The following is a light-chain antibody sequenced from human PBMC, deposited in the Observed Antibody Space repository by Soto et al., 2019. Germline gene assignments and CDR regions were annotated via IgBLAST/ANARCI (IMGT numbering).Light chain of an antibody. Sequence: QSALTQPPSASGSPGQSVTISCTGTSSDVGGYDYVSWYQQRPGKAPKLLIHEVTKRPSGVPDRFSGSKSGNTASLTVSGLQAEDEADYYCSSYAVRTLYVFGTGTKLTVL. J-gene: IGLJ1*01. CDR2: EVT. V-gene: IGLV2-8*01. CDR1: SSDVGGYDY. CDR3: SSYAVRTLYV.